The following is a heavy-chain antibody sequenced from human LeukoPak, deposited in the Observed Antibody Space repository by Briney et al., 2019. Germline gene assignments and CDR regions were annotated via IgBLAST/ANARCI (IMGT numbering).Heavy chain of an antibody. Sequence: GGSLRLSCAASGLTVRNNYMSWVRQSPGKGLEWVSSISSSSSYIYYADSVKGRFTISRDNAKNSLYLQMNSLRAEDTAVYYCARESPIYDILTGYAFDIWGQGTMVTVSS. V-gene: IGHV3-21*01. CDR1: GLTVRNNY. CDR2: ISSSSSYI. D-gene: IGHD3-9*01. J-gene: IGHJ3*02. CDR3: ARESPIYDILTGYAFDI.